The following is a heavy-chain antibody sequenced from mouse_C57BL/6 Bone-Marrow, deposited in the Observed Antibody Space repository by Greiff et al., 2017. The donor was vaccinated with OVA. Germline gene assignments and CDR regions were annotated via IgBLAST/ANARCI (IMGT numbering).Heavy chain of an antibody. D-gene: IGHD2-4*01. J-gene: IGHJ1*03. CDR1: GFSLTSYG. CDR2: IWSGGST. Sequence: VQLVESGPGLVQPSQSLSITCTVSGFSLTSYGVHWVRQSPGKGLEWLGVIWSGGSTDYNAAFISRLSISKDNSKSQVFFKMNSLQADDTAIYYCARNRGYYDYDGGYFDVWGTGTTVTVSS. V-gene: IGHV2-2*01. CDR3: ARNRGYYDYDGGYFDV.